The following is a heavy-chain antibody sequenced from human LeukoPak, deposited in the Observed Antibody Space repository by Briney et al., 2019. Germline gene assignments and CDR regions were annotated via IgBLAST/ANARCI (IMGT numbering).Heavy chain of an antibody. CDR3: ARKTDHQTGGDY. Sequence: GGSLRLSCAASGFSVSRNYRTWVRQAPGEGLEWVSLIYSGGSTSYADSVKGRFTISSDNSKNTLYLQMYSLRAEDTAVYYCARKTDHQTGGDYWGQGTLVTVSS. D-gene: IGHD1-1*01. CDR2: IYSGGST. CDR1: GFSVSRNY. V-gene: IGHV3-66*01. J-gene: IGHJ4*02.